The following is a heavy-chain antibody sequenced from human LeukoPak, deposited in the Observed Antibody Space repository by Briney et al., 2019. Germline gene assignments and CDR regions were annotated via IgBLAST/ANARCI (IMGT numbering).Heavy chain of an antibody. CDR1: GFTFSTYA. D-gene: IGHD2-15*01. V-gene: IGHV3-23*01. J-gene: IGHJ6*02. CDR3: AKSIVLNGRRENYYYYGMDV. Sequence: GGSLRLSCAASGFTFSTYAMSWVRQAPGKGLEWVSAISVSGRSTYDADSVKGRFTISRDNSKNTLYLQMNSLRAEDTAVYYCAKSIVLNGRRENYYYYGMDVWGQGTTVTVSS. CDR2: ISVSGRST.